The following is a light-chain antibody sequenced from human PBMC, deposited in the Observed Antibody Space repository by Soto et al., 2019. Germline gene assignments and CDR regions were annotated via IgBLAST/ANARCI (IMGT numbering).Light chain of an antibody. J-gene: IGKJ1*01. CDR3: QQRSNWPRT. V-gene: IGKV3-11*01. CDR1: QSVSSY. Sequence: EVVLTQSPATLSLSPGERATLSCRASQSVSSYLAWYQHKPGQAPRLLIYDASNRATGIPDRFSGSGPGTDFTLTISSLEPEDFAAYYCQQRSNWPRTFGQRTKVDIK. CDR2: DAS.